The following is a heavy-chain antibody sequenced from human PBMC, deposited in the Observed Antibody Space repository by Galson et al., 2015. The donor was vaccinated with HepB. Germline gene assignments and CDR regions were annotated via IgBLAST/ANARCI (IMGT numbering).Heavy chain of an antibody. CDR1: GGSISSSSYY. CDR3: ARGIVPAAPTGGWFDP. D-gene: IGHD2-2*01. V-gene: IGHV4-39*01. J-gene: IGHJ5*02. Sequence: LSLTCTVSGGSISSSSYYWGWIRQPPGKGLEWIGSIYYSGSTYYNPSLKSRVTISVDTSKNQFSLKLSSVTAADTAVYYCARGIVPAAPTGGWFDPWGQGTLVTVSS. CDR2: IYYSGST.